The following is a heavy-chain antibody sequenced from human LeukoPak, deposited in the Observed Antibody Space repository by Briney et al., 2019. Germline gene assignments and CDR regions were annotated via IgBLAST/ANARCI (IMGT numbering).Heavy chain of an antibody. CDR3: AKGGSRAARLTWSAP. CDR1: GFTFSNYA. Sequence: GGSLRLSCAASGFTFSNYAMTWVRQAPGKGLEWVSTVRGSGGATYYADSVTGRFTISRDNSKSTLYLQMNSLRVEDTAVYYCAKGGSRAARLTWSAPGGRGIRVTVSS. D-gene: IGHD6-6*01. CDR2: VRGSGGAT. J-gene: IGHJ5*02. V-gene: IGHV3-23*01.